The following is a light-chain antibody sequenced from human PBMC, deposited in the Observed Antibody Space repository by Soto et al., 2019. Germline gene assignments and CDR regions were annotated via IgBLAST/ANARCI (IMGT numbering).Light chain of an antibody. Sequence: QSALTQPASVSGSPGQSISLSCPRTSTAVGSDNYASWYQQQSGKAPKLIIHEVSNWPSGVSTRFSGSKSGNTASLTISGLQAEDEAGYYCDSYTSSRAYVFGSGTKVTVL. CDR1: STAVGSDNY. J-gene: IGLJ1*01. V-gene: IGLV2-14*01. CDR2: EVS. CDR3: DSYTSSRAYV.